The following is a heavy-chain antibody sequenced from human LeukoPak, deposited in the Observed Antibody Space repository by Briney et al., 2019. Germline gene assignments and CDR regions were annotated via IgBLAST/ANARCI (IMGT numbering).Heavy chain of an antibody. CDR1: GFTFSSYA. J-gene: IGHJ4*02. D-gene: IGHD6-6*01. CDR2: ISGSGGST. CDR3: AKDKIWSSSFNFDY. Sequence: PGGSLRLSCAASGFTFSSYAMSWVRQAPGKGLEWVSAISGSGGSTYYADSVKGRLTISRDNSKNTLYLQMNSLRAEDTAVYYCAKDKIWSSSFNFDYWGQGTLVTVSS. V-gene: IGHV3-23*01.